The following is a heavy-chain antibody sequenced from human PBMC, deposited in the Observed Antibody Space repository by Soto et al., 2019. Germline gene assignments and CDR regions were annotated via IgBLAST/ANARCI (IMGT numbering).Heavy chain of an antibody. Sequence: EAQLVESGGGLVQPGGSLRLSCAASGFPFSSFRMNWVRQAPGKGLEWISYISSSSSTIYYADSVKGRFTISRDNPKNSLYLQMNSLRDDDTAVYYCATLRKDHSDSSGYYPYYFDYWGQGSLVTVSS. CDR3: ATLRKDHSDSSGYYPYYFDY. D-gene: IGHD3-22*01. CDR1: GFPFSSFR. V-gene: IGHV3-48*02. CDR2: ISSSSSTI. J-gene: IGHJ4*02.